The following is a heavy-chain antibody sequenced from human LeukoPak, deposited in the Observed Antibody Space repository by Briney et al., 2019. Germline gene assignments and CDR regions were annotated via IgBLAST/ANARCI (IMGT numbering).Heavy chain of an antibody. D-gene: IGHD3-16*02. J-gene: IGHJ4*02. CDR3: ARHVVGYDYVWGSYRPPYYFDY. V-gene: IGHV4-59*08. CDR2: IYYSGST. CDR1: GGSISSYY. Sequence: SETLSLTCTVSGGSISSYYWSWIRQPPGKGLEWIGYIYYSGSTNYNPSLKSRVAISVDPSKNQFSLKLSSLTAADTAVYYCARHVVGYDYVWGSYRPPYYFDYWGPGTLVTVSS.